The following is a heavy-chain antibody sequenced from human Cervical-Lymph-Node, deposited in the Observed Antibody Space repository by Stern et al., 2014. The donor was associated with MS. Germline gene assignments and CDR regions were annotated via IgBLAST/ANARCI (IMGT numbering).Heavy chain of an antibody. CDR1: GYSFPVFW. CDR3: ARRDMSTTRYFDS. CDR2: IYPGDAET. D-gene: IGHD5-24*01. J-gene: IGHJ4*02. Sequence: EVQLEESGPEVKKPGESLRISCKASGYSFPVFWIGWGRQMSGRGLEWMGIIYPGDAETRYSPSFQGQVTMSVDLSTTTAYLQWRSLKASDTAIYYCARRDMSTTRYFDSWGQGTLVTVPS. V-gene: IGHV5-51*01.